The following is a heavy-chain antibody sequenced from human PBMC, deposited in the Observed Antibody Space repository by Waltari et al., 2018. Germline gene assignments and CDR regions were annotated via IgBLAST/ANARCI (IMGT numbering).Heavy chain of an antibody. CDR3: ARDYFRGYYYGSGPYGMDV. CDR2: IYYSGST. CDR1: GGSISSYY. Sequence: QVQLQESGPGLVKPSETLSLTCTVSGGSISSYYWSWIRQPPGKGLEWIGYIYYSGSTNYNPSLKSRVTISVDTSKNQFSLKLSSVNAADTAVYYCARDYFRGYYYGSGPYGMDVWGQGTTVTVSS. V-gene: IGHV4-59*01. D-gene: IGHD3-10*01. J-gene: IGHJ6*02.